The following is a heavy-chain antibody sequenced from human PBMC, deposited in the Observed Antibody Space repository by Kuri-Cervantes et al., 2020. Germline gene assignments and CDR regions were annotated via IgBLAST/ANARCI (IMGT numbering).Heavy chain of an antibody. CDR2: IYYSGST. Sequence: SETLSLTCTVSGGSISSYYWSWIRRHPGKGLEWIGYIYYSGSTYYNPSLKSRVTISVDTSKNQFSLKLSSVTAADTAVYYCARDLRTSYNWNDVYYYYYSMDVWGQGTTVTVSS. V-gene: IGHV4-59*06. CDR3: ARDLRTSYNWNDVYYYYYSMDV. CDR1: GGSISSYY. J-gene: IGHJ6*02. D-gene: IGHD1-20*01.